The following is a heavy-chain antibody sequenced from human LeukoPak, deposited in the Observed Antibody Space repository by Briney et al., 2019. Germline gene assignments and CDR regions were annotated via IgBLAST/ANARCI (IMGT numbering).Heavy chain of an antibody. CDR3: ARHEVGYCSSPSCYGGNWLDP. CDR2: VYFSGTT. Sequence: SETLSLTCTVSGGSVSSSCYYWGWIRQPLGKGLEWIGSVYFSGTTYYNPSLKSRVTISVDTSKNQFSLKLNSVTAADTAVYYCARHEVGYCSSPSCYGGNWLDPWGQGTLVTVSS. CDR1: GGSVSSSCYY. D-gene: IGHD2-2*01. J-gene: IGHJ5*02. V-gene: IGHV4-39*01.